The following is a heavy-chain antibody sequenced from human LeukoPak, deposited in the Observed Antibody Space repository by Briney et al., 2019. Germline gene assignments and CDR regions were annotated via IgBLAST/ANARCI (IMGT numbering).Heavy chain of an antibody. D-gene: IGHD5-18*01. V-gene: IGHV3-21*04. Sequence: PGGSLRLSCAASGFTFSNYSMNWVRLAPGKGLEWVSSISSSGIYTYYPDSVKGRFTISRDNSKNTLYLQMNSLRAEDTAVYYCAKDPEIQPTTIFDYWGQGTLVTVSS. CDR2: ISSSGIYT. CDR1: GFTFSNYS. J-gene: IGHJ4*02. CDR3: AKDPEIQPTTIFDY.